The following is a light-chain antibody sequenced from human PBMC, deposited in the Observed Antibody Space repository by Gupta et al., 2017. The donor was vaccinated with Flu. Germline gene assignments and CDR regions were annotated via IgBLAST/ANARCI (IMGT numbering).Light chain of an antibody. CDR3: LAWDDSLSGYV. V-gene: IGLV1-47*01. CDR2: RND. Sequence: QSVLTQPPSASGTPGQRVTISCSGSSSNIGSNYVYWYLQLPGTAPKPLIFRNDQRPSGVPDRFSGSRSGTSASLAISGLRSEDEADYYCLAWDDSLSGYVFGTGTKVTVL. CDR1: SSNIGSNY. J-gene: IGLJ1*01.